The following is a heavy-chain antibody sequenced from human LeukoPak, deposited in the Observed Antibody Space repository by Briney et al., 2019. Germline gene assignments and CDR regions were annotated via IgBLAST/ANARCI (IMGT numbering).Heavy chain of an antibody. CDR1: GASISIYY. D-gene: IGHD5-12*01. V-gene: IGHV4-59*01. J-gene: IGHJ4*02. CDR2: TYYSGNS. Sequence: SETLSLTCTVSGASISIYYWSWIRQPPGKGLEWIGYTYYSGNSDYNSSLKSRVTISVDTYKNQISLKLNSVTAADTAVYYCARGKNGYDSGGQGTLVTVSA. CDR3: ARGKNGYDS.